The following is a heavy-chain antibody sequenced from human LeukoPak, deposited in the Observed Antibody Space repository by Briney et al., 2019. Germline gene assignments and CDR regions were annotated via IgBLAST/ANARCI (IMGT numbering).Heavy chain of an antibody. Sequence: GGSLGLSCAASGFTFSTYGMIWVRQAPGKGLEWLSYISSSSDSIKYADSVKGRFTSYRDNDKNSLYLQMNSLRAEDTAVYYCAKSRIGFSGQLDHWGQGALITVSS. CDR2: ISSSSDSI. V-gene: IGHV3-48*04. J-gene: IGHJ4*02. D-gene: IGHD5-12*01. CDR3: AKSRIGFSGQLDH. CDR1: GFTFSTYG.